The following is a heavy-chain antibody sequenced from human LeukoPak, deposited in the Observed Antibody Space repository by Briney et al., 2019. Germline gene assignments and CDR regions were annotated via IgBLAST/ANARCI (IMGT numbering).Heavy chain of an antibody. CDR2: IYYSGST. V-gene: IGHV4-39*01. D-gene: IGHD4-23*01. CDR3: TRSGTMVVMRPMYY. J-gene: IGHJ4*02. CDR1: GGSISSSTFH. Sequence: PSETLSLTCTVSGGSISSSTFHWGWIRQPPGKGLERLGSIYYSGSTYYNPSLKSRVTISVDTSKNQFSLKLSSVTAADTAVYYCTRSGTMVVMRPMYYWGQGTLVTVSS.